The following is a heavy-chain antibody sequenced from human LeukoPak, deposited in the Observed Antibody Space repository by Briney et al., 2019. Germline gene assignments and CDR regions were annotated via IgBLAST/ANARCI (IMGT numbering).Heavy chain of an antibody. CDR2: IYTSGST. CDR3: AREVTVVRGVILPTLDY. J-gene: IGHJ4*02. V-gene: IGHV4-61*02. CDR1: GGSISSGSYY. Sequence: PSETLSLTCTVSGGSISSGSYYWSWIRQPAGKGLEWIGRIYTSGSTNYNPSLKSRVTISVDTSKNQFSLKLSSVTAADTAVYYCAREVTVVRGVILPTLDYWGQGTLVTVSS. D-gene: IGHD3-10*01.